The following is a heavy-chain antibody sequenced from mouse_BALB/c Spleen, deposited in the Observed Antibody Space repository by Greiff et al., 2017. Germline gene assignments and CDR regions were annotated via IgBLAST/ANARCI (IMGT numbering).Heavy chain of an antibody. J-gene: IGHJ4*01. CDR1: GYTFTDYV. D-gene: IGHD2-4*01. Sequence: QVQLQQSGPELVRPGVSVKISCKGSGYTFTDYVMHWVKQSHAKSLEWIGVISTYYGNTNYNQKFKGKATLTVDKSSSSAYVELARLTSEDSAIYYCARLMITTRAMDYWGQGTSVTVSS. CDR3: ARLMITTRAMDY. CDR2: ISTYYGNT. V-gene: IGHV1S137*01.